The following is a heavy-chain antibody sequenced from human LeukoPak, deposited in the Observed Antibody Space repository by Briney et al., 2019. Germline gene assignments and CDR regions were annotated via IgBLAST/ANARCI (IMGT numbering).Heavy chain of an antibody. CDR3: ARESGQENWFDP. V-gene: IGHV1-2*02. CDR1: GYTFTGYY. J-gene: IGHJ5*02. Sequence: ASVKVSCKASGYTFTGYYMHWGRHAPGQRLEWMGWINPKSGGTNYAQKFQGRVTMTRDTSISTAYMELSRLRSDDTAVYYCARESGQENWFDPWGQGTLVTVSS. CDR2: INPKSGGT.